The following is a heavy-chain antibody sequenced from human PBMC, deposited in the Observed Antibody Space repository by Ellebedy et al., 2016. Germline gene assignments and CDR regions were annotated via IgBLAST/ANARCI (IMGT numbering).Heavy chain of an antibody. CDR2: IYSGGST. CDR3: AKDRPDHGVLSEGKDY. V-gene: IGHV3-53*01. Sequence: GESLKISXAASGFTVSNNYMRWVRQAPGKGLECVSIIYSGGSTYYADSVKGRFTISKDNSKNTLYLQMHSLRAEDTAVYYCAKDRPDHGVLSEGKDYWGQGTLVTVSS. D-gene: IGHD4-17*01. CDR1: GFTVSNNY. J-gene: IGHJ4*02.